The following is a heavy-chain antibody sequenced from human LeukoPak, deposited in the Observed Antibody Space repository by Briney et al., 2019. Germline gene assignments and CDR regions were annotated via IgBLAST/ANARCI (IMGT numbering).Heavy chain of an antibody. J-gene: IGHJ4*02. Sequence: PGGSLRLSCATFGFTFGPYWMNWVRQAPGKGLEWVANINPDGSETYYLDSVKGRFTIARDNVKNSLYLLMNSLRAEDTAVYYCAKYINVPGTQLLGDYWGQGALVTVSS. CDR2: INPDGSET. CDR3: AKYINVPGTQLLGDY. V-gene: IGHV3-7*03. CDR1: GFTFGPYW. D-gene: IGHD1-1*01.